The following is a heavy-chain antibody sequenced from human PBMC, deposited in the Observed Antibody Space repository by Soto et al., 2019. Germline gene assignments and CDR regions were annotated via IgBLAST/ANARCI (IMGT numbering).Heavy chain of an antibody. CDR3: ASDPYYYASNY. CDR1: GFTFSDQY. V-gene: IGHV3-11*01. J-gene: IGHJ4*02. D-gene: IGHD3-10*01. Sequence: PVGSLRLSCAASGFTFSDQYMTWIRQAPGKGLEWVSYISGSGTTIYYTDSVKGRFTVSRDNAKKSVYLQMNSLRAEDTAVYYCASDPYYYASNYWGRGTLVTVSS. CDR2: ISGSGTTI.